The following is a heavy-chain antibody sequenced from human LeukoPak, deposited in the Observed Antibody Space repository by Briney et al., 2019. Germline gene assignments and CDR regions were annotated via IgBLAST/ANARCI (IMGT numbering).Heavy chain of an antibody. CDR3: ASSRGSWPDYFDY. V-gene: IGHV3-21*01. Sequence: PGGSLRLSCAASGFTFSSYWMHWVRQAPGKGLEWVSSISSSSSYIYYADSMKGRFTISRDNAKNSLYLQMNSLRAEDTAVYYCASSRGSWPDYFDYWGQGTLVTVSS. J-gene: IGHJ4*02. CDR2: ISSSSSYI. CDR1: GFTFSSYW. D-gene: IGHD6-13*01.